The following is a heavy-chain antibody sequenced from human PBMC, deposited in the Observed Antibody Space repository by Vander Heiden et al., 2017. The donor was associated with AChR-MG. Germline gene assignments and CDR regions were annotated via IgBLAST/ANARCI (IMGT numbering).Heavy chain of an antibody. CDR3: ARCSRGGYSVEP. J-gene: IGHJ5*02. D-gene: IGHD1-26*01. CDR1: AGSISSYY. CDR2: IYYSGST. Sequence: QPQLQESGPGLAKPSQTLSLTCPVSAGSISSYYWSWIRQPPGKGLEWIGYIYYSGSTNYNPSLKSRVTISVDTSKNQFSLKLSSVTAADTAVYYCARCSRGGYSVEPWGQGTLVTVSS. V-gene: IGHV4-59*01.